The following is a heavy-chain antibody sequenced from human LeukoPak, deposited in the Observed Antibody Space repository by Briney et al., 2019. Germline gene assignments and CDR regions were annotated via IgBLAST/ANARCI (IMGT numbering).Heavy chain of an antibody. CDR3: ARHRIAAADDAFEI. J-gene: IGHJ3*02. D-gene: IGHD6-13*01. Sequence: SETLSLTCTVSGGSISSSTYYWGWIRQPPGKGLEWIGTIYYTGSTYYNPSLKIRVTMSEDTSTNQFSLKLTSVTAADTAIYYCARHRIAAADDAFEIWGQGTMVTVSS. CDR2: IYYTGST. V-gene: IGHV4-39*01. CDR1: GGSISSSTYY.